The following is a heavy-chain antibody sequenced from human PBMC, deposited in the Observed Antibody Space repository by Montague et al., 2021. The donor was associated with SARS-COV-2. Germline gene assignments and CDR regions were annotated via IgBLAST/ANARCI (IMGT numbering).Heavy chain of an antibody. V-gene: IGHV4-34*01. CDR1: GGSFSGYY. J-gene: IGHJ4*02. D-gene: IGHD4-23*01. CDR3: ARRDPQTLTLIGLRGKSASDY. Sequence: SETLSLTCAVYGGSFSGYYWAWIRQPPGKGLEWIAEINDSGSTNYNSNPSLRSRISISVYTSKIQLSLKLSSGTAADTGVYYCARRDPQTLTLIGLRGKSASDYWGQGTLVTVSS. CDR2: INDSGST.